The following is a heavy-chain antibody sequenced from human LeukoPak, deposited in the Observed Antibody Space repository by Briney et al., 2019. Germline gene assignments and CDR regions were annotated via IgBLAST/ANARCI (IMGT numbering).Heavy chain of an antibody. CDR1: GFTFGSYW. J-gene: IGHJ4*02. Sequence: GGSLRLSCAASGFTFGSYWMHWVRQVPGKGLVWVSRINSDGSSTSYADSVKGRFTISRDNAKNTLYLQMNSLRAEDTAVYFCTRDRPVVCSSTSCYPRFDYWGQGTLVTVSS. CDR2: INSDGSST. CDR3: TRDRPVVCSSTSCYPRFDY. V-gene: IGHV3-74*01. D-gene: IGHD2-2*01.